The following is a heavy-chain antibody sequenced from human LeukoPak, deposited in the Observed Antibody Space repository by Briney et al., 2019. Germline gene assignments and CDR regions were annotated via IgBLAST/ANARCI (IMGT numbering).Heavy chain of an antibody. CDR3: ARDYCSGGSCYLWYYYGMDV. Sequence: PGGSLRLSCAASGFTFSSYGMHWVRQAPGKGLEWVAVIWYDGSNKYYADSVKGRFTISRDNSKNTLYLQMNSLRAEDTAVYYCARDYCSGGSCYLWYYYGMDVWGQGTTVTVSS. CDR1: GFTFSSYG. CDR2: IWYDGSNK. J-gene: IGHJ6*02. D-gene: IGHD2-15*01. V-gene: IGHV3-33*01.